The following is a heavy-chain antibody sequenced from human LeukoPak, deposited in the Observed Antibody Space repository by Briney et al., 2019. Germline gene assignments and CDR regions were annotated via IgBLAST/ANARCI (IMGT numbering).Heavy chain of an antibody. CDR2: IFYSGST. J-gene: IGHJ4*02. D-gene: IGHD6-19*01. CDR3: ARNSSGCFDY. V-gene: IGHV4-59*12. CDR1: GGSISSYC. Sequence: SETLSLTCTVSGGSISSYCWSWIRQPPGKGLEWIGYIFYSGSTNYNPSLKSRVTISVDTSKNQFSLKLSSVTAADTAVYYCARNSSGCFDYWGQGTLVTVSS.